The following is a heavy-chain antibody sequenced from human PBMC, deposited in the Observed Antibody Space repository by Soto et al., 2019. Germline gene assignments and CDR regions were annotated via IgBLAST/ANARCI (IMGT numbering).Heavy chain of an antibody. CDR2: ISNAGSGNT. J-gene: IGHJ4*02. Sequence: ASVKVSCKTSGYPFPSFEVHWIRQAPGQRPEWMGGISNAGSGNTKYSQKFRDRLTITGDKRATTVYMALSSLTSEDTATYYCARESNHYQDFFQNWGQGTQVTVSS. CDR3: ARESNHYQDFFQN. D-gene: IGHD2-2*01. CDR1: GYPFPSFE. V-gene: IGHV1-3*01.